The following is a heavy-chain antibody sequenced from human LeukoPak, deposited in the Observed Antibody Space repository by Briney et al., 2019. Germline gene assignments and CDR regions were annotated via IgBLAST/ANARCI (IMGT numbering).Heavy chain of an antibody. J-gene: IGHJ4*02. D-gene: IGHD4-17*01. V-gene: IGHV3-23*01. CDR1: GFTFSNYA. CDR3: AKAARTTVTYSFDS. Sequence: GGSLRLSCAVSGFTFSNYAMVWVRQAPGKGLDWVSSISAGGGVTSNADSVKGRFTISRDNSKNTLYLQMNSLRAEDTAMYYCAKAARTTVTYSFDSWGQGALVTVSS. CDR2: ISAGGGVT.